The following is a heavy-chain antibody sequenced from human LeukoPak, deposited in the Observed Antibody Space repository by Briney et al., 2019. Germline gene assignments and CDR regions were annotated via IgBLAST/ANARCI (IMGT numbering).Heavy chain of an antibody. J-gene: IGHJ4*02. CDR2: IYHSGST. V-gene: IGHV4-30-2*01. CDR1: GGSISSGGYY. CDR3: ARVLDYYGSGIYSFDH. D-gene: IGHD3-10*01. Sequence: SETLSLTCTVSGGSISSGGYYWSWIRQPPGKGLEWIWYIYHSGSTYYNPSLKSRVTISVDRSKNQFSLKLSSVTAADTAVYYCARVLDYYGSGIYSFDHWGQGILVTVSS.